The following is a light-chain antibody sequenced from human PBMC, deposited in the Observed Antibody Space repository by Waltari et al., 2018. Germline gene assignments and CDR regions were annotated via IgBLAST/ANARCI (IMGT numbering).Light chain of an antibody. Sequence: DIQMTQSPSSVSASAGDRVTMTCRAGQVIRNRVAWVQQKPGKAPKSLSYSASTLESGGPSKFSGSGSGTDFTLAISSLQPEDFATDYCQHYDSYPPTFGGGTTVEI. V-gene: IGKV1-16*02. J-gene: IGKJ4*01. CDR3: QHYDSYPPT. CDR1: QVIRNR. CDR2: SAS.